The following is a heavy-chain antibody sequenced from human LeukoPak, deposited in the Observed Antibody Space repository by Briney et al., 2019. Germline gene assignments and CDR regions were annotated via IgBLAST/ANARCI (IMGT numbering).Heavy chain of an antibody. CDR2: ISSSSSYT. V-gene: IGHV3-11*06. CDR3: ARARLGAYGDYVYYFDY. CDR1: GFTFSDYY. D-gene: IGHD4-17*01. Sequence: GGSLRLSGAASGFTFSDYYMSWIRQAPGKGLEWVSYISSSSSYTNYADSVKGRFTISRDNAKNSLYLQMNSLRAEDTAVYYCARARLGAYGDYVYYFDYWGQGTLVTVSS. J-gene: IGHJ4*02.